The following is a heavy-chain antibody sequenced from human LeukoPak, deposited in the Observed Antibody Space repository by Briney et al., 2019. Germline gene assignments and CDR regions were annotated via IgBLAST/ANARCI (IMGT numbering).Heavy chain of an antibody. J-gene: IGHJ6*03. CDR2: IKEDANEE. D-gene: IGHD2-2*01. V-gene: IGHV3-7*01. CDR1: GFIFSSHW. Sequence: PGGSLRLSCAASGFIFSSHWMSWVRQAPGKGLEWVANIKEDANEEYYVDSVRGRFIISRDNAKNSLFLQMYSLRADDTAVYYCARAGYCTSNSCYSPNFYYMDVWGKGTTVAVSS. CDR3: ARAGYCTSNSCYSPNFYYMDV.